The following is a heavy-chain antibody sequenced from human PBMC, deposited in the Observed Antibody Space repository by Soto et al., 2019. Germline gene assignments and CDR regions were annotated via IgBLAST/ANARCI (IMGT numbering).Heavy chain of an antibody. J-gene: IGHJ6*02. D-gene: IGHD6-19*01. V-gene: IGHV4-31*03. CDR1: GGSISSGGYY. Sequence: SETLSLTCTVSGGSISSGGYYWTWIRQHPGKGLEWIGYIYYSGSTYYNPSLKSRVTISVDTSKNQFSLKLSSVTAADTAVYYCARGRGSSGWYRGGYDYYYGMDVWGQGTTVTVSS. CDR3: ARGRGSSGWYRGGYDYYYGMDV. CDR2: IYYSGST.